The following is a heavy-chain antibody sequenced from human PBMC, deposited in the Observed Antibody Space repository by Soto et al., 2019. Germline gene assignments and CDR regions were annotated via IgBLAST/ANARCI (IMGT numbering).Heavy chain of an antibody. V-gene: IGHV4-4*07. CDR3: AEISPKGRFCNP. D-gene: IGHD3-3*01. J-gene: IGHJ5*02. CDR1: GGSVSNVY. Sequence: AETLSSACTVSGGSVSNVYLNWIRQPAGKVLEWIGRIYSSGGTNYNTHLRSRVNMSVDTSKNNFSLKLNSVTAAATAVYYCAEISPKGRFCNPRGQG. CDR2: IYSSGGT.